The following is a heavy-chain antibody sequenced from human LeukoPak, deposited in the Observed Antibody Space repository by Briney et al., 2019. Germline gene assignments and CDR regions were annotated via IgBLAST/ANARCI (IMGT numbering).Heavy chain of an antibody. CDR2: IYTSGST. J-gene: IGHJ4*02. V-gene: IGHV4-61*02. CDR1: GGPISSGSYY. Sequence: PSETLSLTCTVSGGPISSGSYYWSWIRQPAGKGLEWIGRIYTSGSTNYSPSLKSRVTMSVDTSKNQFSLKLSSVTAADTAVYYCARGTFWAPWLGSFDYWGQGTLVTVSS. D-gene: IGHD6-19*01. CDR3: ARGTFWAPWLGSFDY.